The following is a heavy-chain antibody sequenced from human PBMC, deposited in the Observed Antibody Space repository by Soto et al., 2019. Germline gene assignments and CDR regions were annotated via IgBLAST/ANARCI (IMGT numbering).Heavy chain of an antibody. CDR2: INPNSGGT. D-gene: IGHD6-19*01. V-gene: IGHV1-2*02. CDR3: ARGQGSGWYEDLDY. J-gene: IGHJ4*02. CDR1: RYTFIAYH. Sequence: QVQLVQSGAEVKKPGASVKVSCKASRYTFIAYHMHWVRQAPGQGLGWMGWINPNSGGTNYAQRFQGRVTLTRDTSISTSYMELSGLKSDDTAVYYCARGQGSGWYEDLDYWGQGTLVTVSS.